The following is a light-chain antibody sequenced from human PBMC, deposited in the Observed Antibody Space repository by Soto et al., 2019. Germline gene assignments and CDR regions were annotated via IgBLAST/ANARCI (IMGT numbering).Light chain of an antibody. J-gene: IGKJ4*01. V-gene: IGKV4-1*01. CDR1: QSVLYNSNNKNY. CDR2: WAS. Sequence: DIVMTQSPDSLAVSLGERATINCKSSQSVLYNSNNKNYLTWYQQKPGQPPKLLIYWASTWESGVPDRFSGSGSGTDFTLTISSLQAEDVAVYYCQQYYSLPLTFGGGTKVEIK. CDR3: QQYYSLPLT.